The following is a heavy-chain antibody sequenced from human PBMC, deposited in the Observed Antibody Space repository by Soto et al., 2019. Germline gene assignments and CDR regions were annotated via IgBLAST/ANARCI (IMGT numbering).Heavy chain of an antibody. CDR3: ARGAGFLPTLDYMDV. D-gene: IGHD3-9*01. Sequence: GASVKVSCTASGYTFTSYDSSWVRQATGQGLEWMGWMNPNSGNTGYAQKFQGRVTMTRNTSISTAYMELSSLRSEDTAVYYCARGAGFLPTLDYMDVWGKGTTVTVSS. CDR2: MNPNSGNT. CDR1: GYTFTSYD. V-gene: IGHV1-8*01. J-gene: IGHJ6*03.